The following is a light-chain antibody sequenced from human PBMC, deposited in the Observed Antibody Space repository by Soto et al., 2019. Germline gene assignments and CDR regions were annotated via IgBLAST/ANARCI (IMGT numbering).Light chain of an antibody. CDR1: QDISNY. CDR2: GAS. J-gene: IGKJ4*01. V-gene: IGKV1-33*01. CDR3: QQYDNLPLT. Sequence: DIQMTQSPSSLSASVGDRVTITYQASQDISNYLNWYQQKRGKAPKLLIYGASNLETGVPSRFSGSGSGTTFTFTISRLQPEDIATYYSQQYDNLPLTIGGGTKVEIK.